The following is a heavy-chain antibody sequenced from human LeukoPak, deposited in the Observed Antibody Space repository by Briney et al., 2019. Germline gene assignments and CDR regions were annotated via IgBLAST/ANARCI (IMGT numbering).Heavy chain of an antibody. Sequence: GGPLRLSCAASGFTFSSYSMNWVRQAPGKGLEWVSSISSSSSYIYYADSVKGRFTISRDNAKNSLYLQMNSLRAEDTAVYYCAREINYDFWSGYSDYYYYGMDVWGQGTTVTVSS. CDR1: GFTFSSYS. CDR3: AREINYDFWSGYSDYYYYGMDV. CDR2: ISSSSSYI. J-gene: IGHJ6*02. D-gene: IGHD3-3*01. V-gene: IGHV3-21*01.